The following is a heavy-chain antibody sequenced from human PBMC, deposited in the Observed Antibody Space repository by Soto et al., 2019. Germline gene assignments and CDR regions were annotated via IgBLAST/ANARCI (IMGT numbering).Heavy chain of an antibody. V-gene: IGHV4-34*01. J-gene: IGHJ4*02. Sequence: PSEILSLTCAVYGGSFSGYYWSWIRQPPGKGLEWIGEINHSGSTNYNPSLKSRVTISVDTSKNQFSLKLSSVTAADTAVYYCARGGYYGSGSLYWGQGTLVTVSS. CDR2: INHSGST. D-gene: IGHD3-10*01. CDR1: GGSFSGYY. CDR3: ARGGYYGSGSLY.